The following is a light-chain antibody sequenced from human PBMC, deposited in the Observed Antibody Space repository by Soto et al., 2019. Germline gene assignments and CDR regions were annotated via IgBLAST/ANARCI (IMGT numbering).Light chain of an antibody. V-gene: IGKV1-12*01. J-gene: IGKJ4*02. Sequence: DSQFTQTKSYVSAXVGDXGSIXXRASQGIRSWLAWYQQRPGKASKLLIYAATTLQSGVPSRFSRSGSGTDFTLTITILQPEDFATYCCHHANIYPEPFGGGTK. CDR3: HHANIYPEP. CDR2: AAT. CDR1: QGIRSW.